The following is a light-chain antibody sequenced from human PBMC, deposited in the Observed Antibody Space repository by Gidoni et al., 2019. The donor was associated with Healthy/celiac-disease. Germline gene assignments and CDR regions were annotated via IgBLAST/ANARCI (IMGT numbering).Light chain of an antibody. Sequence: DIVLTQSPGTLPLSPGDRATLPCRASQSVSSSYLAWYQQNPGQAPRLLIYGASSRATGIPDRFSGSGSGTDFTLTISRLEPEDFAVYYCQQYGSSPPLTFGGGTKVEIK. J-gene: IGKJ4*01. V-gene: IGKV3-20*01. CDR2: GAS. CDR1: QSVSSSY. CDR3: QQYGSSPPLT.